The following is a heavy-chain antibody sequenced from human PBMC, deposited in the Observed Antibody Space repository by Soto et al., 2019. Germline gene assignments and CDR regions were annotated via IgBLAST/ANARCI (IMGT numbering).Heavy chain of an antibody. Sequence: GGSLRLSCAASGFTFSSYNMNWVRQAPGKGLEWVSSISSSSNYIYYADSVKGRFTISRDNAKNSLYLQMNSLRAEDTAVYYCGRGPTTLTGYYIALPFDYWGQGTLVTVSS. J-gene: IGHJ4*02. V-gene: IGHV3-21*06. CDR1: GFTFSSYN. D-gene: IGHD3-9*01. CDR2: ISSSSNYI. CDR3: GRGPTTLTGYYIALPFDY.